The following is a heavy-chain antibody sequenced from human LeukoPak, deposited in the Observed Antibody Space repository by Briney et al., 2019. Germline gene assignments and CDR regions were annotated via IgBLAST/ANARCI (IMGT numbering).Heavy chain of an antibody. D-gene: IGHD5-12*01. V-gene: IGHV3-30-3*01. J-gene: IGHJ4*02. CDR2: ISYDGSNK. CDR1: GFTFSSYA. Sequence: GGSLRLSCVASGFTFSSYAMHWVRQAPGKGLEWVAVISYDGSNKYYADSVKGRFTISRDNSKNTLYLQMNSLRAEDTAVYYCASTAGQRGYSGYALDYWGQGTLVTVSS. CDR3: ASTAGQRGYSGYALDY.